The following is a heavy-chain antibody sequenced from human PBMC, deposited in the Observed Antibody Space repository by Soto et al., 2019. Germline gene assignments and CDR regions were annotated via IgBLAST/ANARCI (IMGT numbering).Heavy chain of an antibody. J-gene: IGHJ6*02. CDR1: GFTFSSYG. CDR2: IWYDGSNK. Sequence: GGSLRLSCAASGFTFSSYGMHWVRQAPGKGLEWVAVIWYDGSNKYYADSVKGRFTISRDNSKNTLYLQMNSLRAEDTAVYYCAKSGRITMIVVAHDRYGMDVWGQGTTVTVSS. CDR3: AKSGRITMIVVAHDRYGMDV. V-gene: IGHV3-33*06. D-gene: IGHD3-22*01.